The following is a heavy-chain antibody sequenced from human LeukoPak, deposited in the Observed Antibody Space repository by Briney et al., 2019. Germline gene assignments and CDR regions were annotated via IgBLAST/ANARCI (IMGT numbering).Heavy chain of an antibody. V-gene: IGHV4-39*01. D-gene: IGHD2-15*01. J-gene: IGHJ4*02. CDR3: ARHPICSGGSCVLGYFDY. CDR2: IYYSGST. Sequence: PGGSLRLSCAASGFTFSDYYMSWIRQPPGKGLEWIGSIYYSGSTYYNPSLKSRVTISVDTSKNQFSLKLSSVTAADTAVYYCARHPICSGGSCVLGYFDYWGQGTLVTVSS. CDR1: GFTFSDYY.